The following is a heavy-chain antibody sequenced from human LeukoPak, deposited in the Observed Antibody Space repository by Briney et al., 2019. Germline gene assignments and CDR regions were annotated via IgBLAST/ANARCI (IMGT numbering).Heavy chain of an antibody. CDR2: INPNSGGT. V-gene: IGHV1-2*02. D-gene: IGHD2-15*01. J-gene: IGHJ5*02. CDR3: ARDCSGGSCYSRGGDFDP. CDR1: GYTFTSYY. Sequence: ASVKVSCKASGYTFTSYYMHWVRQAPGQGLEWMGWINPNSGGTNYAQKFQGRVTITRDTSASTAYMELSSLRSEDTAVYYCARDCSGGSCYSRGGDFDPWGQGTLVTVSS.